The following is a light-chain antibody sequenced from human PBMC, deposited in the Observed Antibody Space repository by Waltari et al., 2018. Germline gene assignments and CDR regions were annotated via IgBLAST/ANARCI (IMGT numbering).Light chain of an antibody. CDR2: RTN. V-gene: IGLV10-54*04. Sequence: QAGLTQPPSVSTALKQTATPTCIGNKNNVGNQGVVWLQQRQGHPPKLLSSRTNNRPSGISERFSTSRSGNTASLTISGLQAEDEGDYYCAAWDNNLNAYVFGPGTKVTVL. J-gene: IGLJ1*01. CDR3: AAWDNNLNAYV. CDR1: KNNVGNQG.